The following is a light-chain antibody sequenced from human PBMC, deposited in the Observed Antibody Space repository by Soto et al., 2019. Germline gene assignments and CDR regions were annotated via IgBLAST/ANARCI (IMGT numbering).Light chain of an antibody. CDR1: SSDVGGYNY. J-gene: IGLJ1*01. Sequence: QSALTQPASVSGSPGQSITISCTGTSSDVGGYNYVSWYQQRPGKDPKVMMYDVSNRPSGVSNRFSGSKSGNTASLTISGLQAEDEAYYYCSSYTSSSIYVFGTGTKVTVL. V-gene: IGLV2-14*01. CDR3: SSYTSSSIYV. CDR2: DVS.